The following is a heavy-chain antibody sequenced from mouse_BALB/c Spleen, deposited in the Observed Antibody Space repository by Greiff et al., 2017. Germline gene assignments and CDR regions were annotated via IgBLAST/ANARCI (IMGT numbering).Heavy chain of an antibody. CDR3: ARSNYGYAMDY. J-gene: IGHJ4*01. D-gene: IGHD1-1*01. V-gene: IGHV1S135*01. Sequence: VQLQQSGPELGKPGASVKISCKASGYSFTGYNMYWVKQSHRKSLEWIGYIDPYNGGTSYNQKSKGKATLTVDKSSSTAYMHLNSLTSEDSAIYYCARSNYGYAMDYWGQGTSVTVSS. CDR2: IDPYNGGT. CDR1: GYSFTGYN.